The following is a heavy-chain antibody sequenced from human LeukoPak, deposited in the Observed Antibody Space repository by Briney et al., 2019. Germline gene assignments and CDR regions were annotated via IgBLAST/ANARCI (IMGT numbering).Heavy chain of an antibody. V-gene: IGHV4-39*07. J-gene: IGHJ4*02. Sequence: PSETLSLTCTVSGGSISSSSHYWGWIRQPPGKGLEWIGSIYYSGSTYYNPSLKSRVTISVDTSKNQFSLKLSSVTAADTAVYYCARDGPVAGTDYWGQGTLVTVSS. D-gene: IGHD6-19*01. CDR3: ARDGPVAGTDY. CDR2: IYYSGST. CDR1: GGSISSSSHY.